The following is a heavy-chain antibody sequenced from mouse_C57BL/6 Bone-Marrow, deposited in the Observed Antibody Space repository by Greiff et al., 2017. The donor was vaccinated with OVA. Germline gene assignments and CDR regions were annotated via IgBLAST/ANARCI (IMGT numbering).Heavy chain of an antibody. CDR3: ARDGTPFAY. CDR2: ISNLAYSI. J-gene: IGHJ3*01. D-gene: IGHD1-1*01. V-gene: IGHV5-15*01. CDR1: GFTFSDYG. Sequence: EVKVVESGGGLVQPGGSLKLSCAASGFTFSDYGMAWVRQAPRKGPEWVAFISNLAYSIYYADTVTGRFPISRENAKNTLYLEMSSLRSEDTAMYYCARDGTPFAYWGQGTLVTVSA.